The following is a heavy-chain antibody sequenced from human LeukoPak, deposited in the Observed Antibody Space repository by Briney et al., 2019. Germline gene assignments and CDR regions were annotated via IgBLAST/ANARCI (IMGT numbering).Heavy chain of an antibody. Sequence: SVKVSCKASGGTFSSYAISWVRQAAGQGGEWMGGIIPIIGTANYAQKFQGRVTITTDESTSTAYMELSSLRSEDTAVYYCARGPFGVVTFFDYWGQGTLVTVSS. V-gene: IGHV1-69*05. CDR2: IIPIIGTA. J-gene: IGHJ4*02. CDR1: GGTFSSYA. D-gene: IGHD3-3*01. CDR3: ARGPFGVVTFFDY.